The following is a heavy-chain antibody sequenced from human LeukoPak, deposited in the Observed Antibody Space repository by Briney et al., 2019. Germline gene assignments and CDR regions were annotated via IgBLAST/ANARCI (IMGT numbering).Heavy chain of an antibody. V-gene: IGHV2-70*17. CDR3: ARTRFGDQGSRIDF. Sequence: SGPTLVNPTQTLTLTCTFSGFSLTTSGMCVSWIRQPPGKALEWLARIDWDDDKFYSTSLKTRPTISKDTSKNQVVLTMTNMDPVDTATYYCARTRFGDQGSRIDFWGQGTLVTVSS. CDR2: IDWDDDK. J-gene: IGHJ4*02. CDR1: GFSLTTSGMC. D-gene: IGHD3-10*01.